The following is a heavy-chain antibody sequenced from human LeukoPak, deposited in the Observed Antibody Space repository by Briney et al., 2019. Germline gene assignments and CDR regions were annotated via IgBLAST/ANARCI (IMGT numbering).Heavy chain of an antibody. D-gene: IGHD1-26*01. J-gene: IGHJ3*02. CDR3: AKDKGGSMWDVGRLEYAFDI. V-gene: IGHV1-69*13. Sequence: SVKVSCKASGGTFSSYAISWVRQAPGQGLEWMGGIIPIFGTANYAQKFQGRVTITADESTSTAYMELSSLRSEDTAVYYCAKDKGGSMWDVGRLEYAFDIWGRGTMVIVSS. CDR1: GGTFSSYA. CDR2: IIPIFGTA.